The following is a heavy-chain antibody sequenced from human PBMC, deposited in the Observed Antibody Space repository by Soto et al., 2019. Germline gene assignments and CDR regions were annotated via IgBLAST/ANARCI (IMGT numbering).Heavy chain of an antibody. D-gene: IGHD6-19*01. Sequence: ASVKVSCKASGYTFTSYGISWVRQAPGQGLEWMGWISAYNGNTNYAQKLQGRVTMTTDTSTSTAYMELRSLRSDDTAVYYCARVLLGYSSGWYFDYWGQGTLVTVSS. J-gene: IGHJ4*02. V-gene: IGHV1-18*01. CDR1: GYTFTSYG. CDR2: ISAYNGNT. CDR3: ARVLLGYSSGWYFDY.